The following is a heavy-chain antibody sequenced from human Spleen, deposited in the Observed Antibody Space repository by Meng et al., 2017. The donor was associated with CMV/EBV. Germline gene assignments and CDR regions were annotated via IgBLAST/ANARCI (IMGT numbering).Heavy chain of an antibody. V-gene: IGHV4-34*01. D-gene: IGHD3-22*01. Sequence: GYYWSWIRQPPGKGLEWIGEINHSGSTNYTPSLKSRVTISVDTSKNQFSLKLSSVTAADTAVYYCASGVAYYDSSGYYYGPSQLDYWGQGTLVTVSS. CDR3: ASGVAYYDSSGYYYGPSQLDY. CDR2: INHSGST. CDR1: GYY. J-gene: IGHJ4*02.